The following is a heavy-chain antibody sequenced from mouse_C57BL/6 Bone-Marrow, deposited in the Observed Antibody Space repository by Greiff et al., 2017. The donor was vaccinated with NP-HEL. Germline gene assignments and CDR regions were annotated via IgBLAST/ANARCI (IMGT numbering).Heavy chain of an antibody. J-gene: IGHJ3*01. V-gene: IGHV5-4*01. CDR1: GFTFSSYA. D-gene: IGHD2-2*01. CDR3: ARDRDYGYDEFAY. CDR2: ISDGGSYT. Sequence: EVKLMESGGGLVKPGGSLKLSCAASGFTFSSYAMSWVRQTPEKRLEWVATISDGGSYTYYPDNVKGRFTISRDNAKNNLYLQMSHLKSEDTAMYYCARDRDYGYDEFAYWGQGTLVTVSA.